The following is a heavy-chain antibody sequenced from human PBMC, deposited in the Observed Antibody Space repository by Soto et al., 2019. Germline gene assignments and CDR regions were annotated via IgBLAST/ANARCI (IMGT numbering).Heavy chain of an antibody. V-gene: IGHV4-4*02. J-gene: IGHJ3*02. Sequence: QVQLQESGPGLVKPSGTLSLTCTVSNASISSRKWWTWVRQTPGKGLEWIGEIYHSGSINHNPSLKSRVTMSVDKSNNQFSLKMTSVTAADTAVYYCASKFGELLADAFDIWDQGTVVTVSS. D-gene: IGHD3-10*01. CDR1: NASISSRKW. CDR3: ASKFGELLADAFDI. CDR2: IYHSGSI.